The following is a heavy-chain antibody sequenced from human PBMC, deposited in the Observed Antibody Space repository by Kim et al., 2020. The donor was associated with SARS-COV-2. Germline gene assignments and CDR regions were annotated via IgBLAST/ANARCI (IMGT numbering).Heavy chain of an antibody. Sequence: GGSLRLSCAASGFTFSRYAMSWVRQAPGKGLEWVSAISGSGGSTYYADSVKGRFTISRDNSKNTLYLQMNSLRAEDTAEYYCAKDGVAGTTYNWFDPWGQGTLVTVSS. CDR3: AKDGVAGTTYNWFDP. J-gene: IGHJ5*02. D-gene: IGHD1-7*01. V-gene: IGHV3-23*01. CDR2: ISGSGGST. CDR1: GFTFSRYA.